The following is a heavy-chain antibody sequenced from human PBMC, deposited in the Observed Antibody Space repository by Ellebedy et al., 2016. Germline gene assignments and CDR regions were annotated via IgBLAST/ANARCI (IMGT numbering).Heavy chain of an antibody. Sequence: GGSLRLSCAASGFTFSSYAMHWVRQAPGKGLEWVAVISYDGGNKYYADSVKGRFTISRDNSKNTLYLQMNSLRAKDTAVYYCARGSRGKGLGYYYYGMDVWGQGTTVTVSS. V-gene: IGHV3-30-3*01. D-gene: IGHD3/OR15-3a*01. J-gene: IGHJ6*02. CDR1: GFTFSSYA. CDR2: ISYDGGNK. CDR3: ARGSRGKGLGYYYYGMDV.